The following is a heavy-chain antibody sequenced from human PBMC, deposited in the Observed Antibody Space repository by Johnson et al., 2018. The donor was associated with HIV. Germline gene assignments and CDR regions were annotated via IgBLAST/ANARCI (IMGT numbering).Heavy chain of an antibody. D-gene: IGHD6-6*01. CDR1: GFTFSSFE. Sequence: MQLVESGGGLVQPGGSLRLSCAASGFTFSSFEMHWVRLATGKSLEWVSAIGTAGDTYYPGSVKGRFTISRENAKNSLYLQMNSLRVGDTAVYYCVRDGGGYSSSSVGAFDIWGQGTMVTVSS. CDR2: IGTAGDT. CDR3: VRDGGGYSSSSVGAFDI. J-gene: IGHJ3*02. V-gene: IGHV3-13*01.